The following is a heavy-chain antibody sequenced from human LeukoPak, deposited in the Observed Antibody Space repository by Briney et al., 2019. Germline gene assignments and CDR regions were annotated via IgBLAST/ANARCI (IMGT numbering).Heavy chain of an antibody. Sequence: GASVKVSCKASGYTFSIYGFSWVRQAPGQGLEWMGWISAYNGNTNYAQKFQGRVTMTTDTSTSTAHMELRSLRSDDTAVYYCARARLGAAPGISGTFDPWGQGTLVTVSS. CDR2: ISAYNGNT. V-gene: IGHV1-18*01. CDR1: GYTFSIYG. J-gene: IGHJ5*02. CDR3: ARARLGAAPGISGTFDP. D-gene: IGHD3-16*01.